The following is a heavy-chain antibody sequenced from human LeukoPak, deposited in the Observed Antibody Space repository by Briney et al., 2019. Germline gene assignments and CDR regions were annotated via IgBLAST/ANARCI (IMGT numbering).Heavy chain of an antibody. CDR1: GFTFNNYA. D-gene: IGHD5-24*01. CDR2: ISGSGGST. V-gene: IGHV3-23*01. J-gene: IGHJ4*02. Sequence: GGSLRLSCAASGFTFNNYAMNWVRQAPAKGLEWVSDISGSGGSTRYADSVKGRFTISRDNSKNTLNLQMNSLGAEDTAVYYCAKVGWLQDFDYWGQGTLVTVSS. CDR3: AKVGWLQDFDY.